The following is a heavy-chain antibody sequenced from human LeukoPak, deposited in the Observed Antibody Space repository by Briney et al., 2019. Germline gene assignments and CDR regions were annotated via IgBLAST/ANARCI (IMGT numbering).Heavy chain of an antibody. Sequence: PGGSLRLSCVASGFTFGKYWMSWVRQAPGKGLEWVANIKLDGSEKNYVDSVKGRFTISRDNTKNSLYLQMNSLRAEDTAVYYCARGFYQLPVDYWGQGTLVTVSS. J-gene: IGHJ4*02. D-gene: IGHD2-2*01. CDR2: IKLDGSEK. CDR1: GFTFGKYW. CDR3: ARGFYQLPVDY. V-gene: IGHV3-7*04.